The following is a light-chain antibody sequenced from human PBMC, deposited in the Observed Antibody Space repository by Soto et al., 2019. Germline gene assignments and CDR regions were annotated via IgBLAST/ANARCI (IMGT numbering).Light chain of an antibody. CDR3: QQYNSSST. CDR2: NAS. Sequence: DIQMTQSPSTLSASLGDRVTITCRASQSISSWLAWYQQKPGKAPKLLIYNASSLESGVPSRLSGSGSGTEFTLTISSLQPDDFATYYCQQYNSSSTFGGGTKGDIK. V-gene: IGKV1-5*03. CDR1: QSISSW. J-gene: IGKJ4*02.